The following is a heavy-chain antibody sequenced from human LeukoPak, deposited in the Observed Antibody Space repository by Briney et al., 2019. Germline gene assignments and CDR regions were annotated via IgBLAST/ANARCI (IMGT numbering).Heavy chain of an antibody. CDR1: GFTFTSSA. CDR3: AAETSGRPEYFQH. Sequence: SVKVSCKASGFTFTSSAMQWVRQARGQRLEWIGWIVVGSGNRNYAQKFQERVSITRDMSTGTAYMELSSLRSEDTAVYFCAAETSGRPEYFQHWGQGTLVTVSS. V-gene: IGHV1-58*02. J-gene: IGHJ1*01. CDR2: IVVGSGNR.